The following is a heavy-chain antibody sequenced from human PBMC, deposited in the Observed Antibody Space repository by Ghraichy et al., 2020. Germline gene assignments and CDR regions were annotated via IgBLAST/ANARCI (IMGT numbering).Heavy chain of an antibody. D-gene: IGHD2-15*01. CDR1: GGSISSYY. V-gene: IGHV4-59*01. J-gene: IGHJ2*01. Sequence: GSLRLSCTVSGGSISSYYWSWIRQPPGKGLEWIGYIYYSGSTNYNPSLKSRVTISVDTSKNQFSLKLSSVTAADTAVYYCASAPYCRGGSCYSEYFDLWGRGTLVTVSS. CDR3: ASAPYCRGGSCYSEYFDL. CDR2: IYYSGST.